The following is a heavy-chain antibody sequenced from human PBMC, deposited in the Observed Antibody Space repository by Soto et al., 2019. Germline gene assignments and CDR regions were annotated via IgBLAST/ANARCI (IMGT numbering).Heavy chain of an antibody. CDR1: GFTFTSSA. V-gene: IGHV1-58*02. CDR3: AADPYIQDYYYYMDV. CDR2: IVVGSGNT. Sequence: ASVKVSCKASGFTFTSSAMQWVRQARGQRLEWKGWIVVGSGNTKYAQKFQERVTITRDMSTSTAYMELSSLRSEDTAVYYCAADPYIQDYYYYMDVWGKGTTVTVSS. J-gene: IGHJ6*03. D-gene: IGHD2-15*01.